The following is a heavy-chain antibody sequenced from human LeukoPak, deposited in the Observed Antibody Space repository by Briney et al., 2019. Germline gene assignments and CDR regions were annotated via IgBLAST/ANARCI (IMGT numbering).Heavy chain of an antibody. D-gene: IGHD3-22*01. CDR3: TTDWYYYDSSGYYPIF. CDR2: IKSKSDGGTT. CDR1: GFTFSDAW. Sequence: GGSLRLSCAASGFTFSDAWMSWVRQAPGKGLEWVGRIKSKSDGGTTDCAAPVKGRFTISRDDSKNTLYLQMNGLKTEDTAVYYCTTDWYYYDSSGYYPIFWGQGTLVTVSS. V-gene: IGHV3-15*01. J-gene: IGHJ4*02.